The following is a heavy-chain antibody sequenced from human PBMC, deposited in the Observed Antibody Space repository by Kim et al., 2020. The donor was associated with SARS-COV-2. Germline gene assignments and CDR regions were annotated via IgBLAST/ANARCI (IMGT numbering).Heavy chain of an antibody. D-gene: IGHD1-26*01. V-gene: IGHV1-69*13. J-gene: IGHJ4*02. Sequence: SVKVSCKASGGTFSSYAISWVRQAPGQGLEWMGGIIPIFGTANYAQKFQGRVTITADESTSTAYMELSSLRSEDTAVYYCAGAEWELRAGGLDYWGQGTLVTVSS. CDR3: AGAEWELRAGGLDY. CDR1: GGTFSSYA. CDR2: IIPIFGTA.